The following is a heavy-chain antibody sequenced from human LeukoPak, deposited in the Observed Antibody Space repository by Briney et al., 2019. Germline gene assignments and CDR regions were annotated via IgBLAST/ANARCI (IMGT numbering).Heavy chain of an antibody. J-gene: IGHJ4*02. CDR3: AKPQVTKHLASY. D-gene: IGHD4-17*01. V-gene: IGHV3-53*01. CDR2: IYSGGST. Sequence: GGSLRLSCAASGFTVSSNYMSWVRQAPGKGLEWVSVIYSGGSTYYADSVKGRFTISRDNSKNTLYLQMNSLRAEDTAVYYCAKPQVTKHLASYWGQGTLVTVSS. CDR1: GFTVSSNY.